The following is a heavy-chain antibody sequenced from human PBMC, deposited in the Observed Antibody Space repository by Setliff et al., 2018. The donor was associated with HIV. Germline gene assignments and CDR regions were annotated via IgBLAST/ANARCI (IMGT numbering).Heavy chain of an antibody. D-gene: IGHD6-6*01. CDR1: GGSISSHY. CDR2: LYHSGSA. Sequence: SETLSLTCTVSGGSISSHYWSWIRQPPGKGLEWIGYLYHSGSANYNPSLKSRVTISGDTSKNQFSLKLSSVTAADTAVYYCARRTAPPSGFYSHYYLDVWGKGTTVTVSS. J-gene: IGHJ6*03. CDR3: ARRTAPPSGFYSHYYLDV. V-gene: IGHV4-59*08.